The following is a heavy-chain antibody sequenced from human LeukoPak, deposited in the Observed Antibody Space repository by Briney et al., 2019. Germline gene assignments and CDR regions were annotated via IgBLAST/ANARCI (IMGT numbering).Heavy chain of an antibody. D-gene: IGHD6-13*01. CDR3: ARQGGYIAPLAL. V-gene: IGHV4-59*08. J-gene: IGHJ4*02. CDR2: ISYSGNT. CDR1: RGSISSYY. Sequence: PSETLSLTCIVSRGSISSYYWSWIRQPPGKGREWIGYISYSGNTNYNPSLKSRVTISVDTSKNQSSLKLSSVTAADTAVYYCARQGGYIAPLALWGQGTLVTVSA.